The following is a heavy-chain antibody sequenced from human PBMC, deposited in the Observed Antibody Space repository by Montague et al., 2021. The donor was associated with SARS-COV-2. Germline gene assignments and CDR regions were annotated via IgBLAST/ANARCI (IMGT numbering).Heavy chain of an antibody. CDR3: ARETYTSGWFQQFDY. J-gene: IGHJ4*02. CDR2: IYYSGTT. Sequence: SETLSLTCTVSGGSISSRNYYWGWIRQPPGKGLEWIGSIYYSGTTYYNPSLQSRVTISVDTSKKQFSLKLSSMTAADTAVYYCARETYTSGWFQQFDYWGQGTLVTVSS. CDR1: GGSISSRNYY. V-gene: IGHV4-39*01. D-gene: IGHD6-19*01.